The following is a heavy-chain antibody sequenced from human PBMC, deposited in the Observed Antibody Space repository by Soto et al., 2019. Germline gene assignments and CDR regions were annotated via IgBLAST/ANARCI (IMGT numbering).Heavy chain of an antibody. V-gene: IGHV4-59*01. Sequence: PSETLSLTCTVSGDSISTYYWSWIRQPPGKGLEWIAYIYYTGNTYYNPSLKSRVTISMDTSKNQFSLKLSSGTAADTAVYYCARYYYDRSGYYYGWFDPWGQGTLVNVAS. CDR3: ARYYYDRSGYYYGWFDP. D-gene: IGHD3-22*01. CDR1: GDSISTYY. J-gene: IGHJ5*02. CDR2: IYYTGNT.